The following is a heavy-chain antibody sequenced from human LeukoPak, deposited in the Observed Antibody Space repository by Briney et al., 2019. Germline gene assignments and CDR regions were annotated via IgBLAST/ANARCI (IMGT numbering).Heavy chain of an antibody. CDR1: GFTFSSYA. Sequence: GGPLRLSCAASGFTFSSYAMSWVRQAPGKGLEWVSAISGSGGSTYYADSVKGRFTISRDNSKNTLYPQMNSLRAEDTAVYYCAKGGSNHDFDYWGQGTLVTVSS. D-gene: IGHD1-26*01. V-gene: IGHV3-23*01. CDR3: AKGGSNHDFDY. CDR2: ISGSGGST. J-gene: IGHJ4*02.